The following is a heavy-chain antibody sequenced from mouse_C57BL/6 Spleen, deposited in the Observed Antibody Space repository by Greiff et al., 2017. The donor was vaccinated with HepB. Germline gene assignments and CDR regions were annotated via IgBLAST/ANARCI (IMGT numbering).Heavy chain of an antibody. CDR3: ARWDYDPVYYYAMDY. D-gene: IGHD2-4*01. CDR1: GYSFTDYN. V-gene: IGHV1-39*01. J-gene: IGHJ4*01. CDR2: INPNYGTT. Sequence: EVQRVESGPELVKPGASVKISCKASGYSFTDYNMNWVKQSNGKSLEWIGVINPNYGTTSYNQKFKGKATLTVDQSSSTAYMQLNSLTSEDSAVYYCARWDYDPVYYYAMDYWGQGTSVTVSS.